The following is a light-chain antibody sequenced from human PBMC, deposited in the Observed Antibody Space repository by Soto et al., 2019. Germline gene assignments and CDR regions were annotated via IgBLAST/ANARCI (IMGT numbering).Light chain of an antibody. V-gene: IGLV1-44*01. CDR3: AAWDDSLNGPV. Sequence: QSVLTQPPSASGTPGQRVTISCSGSSSNIGSDTVKWYQQLPGTAPKLLIYTNHQRPSGVPDRFSGSKSGTSASLAISGLQSEDEADYYCAAWDDSLNGPVFGGRTKLTVL. CDR2: TNH. CDR1: SSNIGSDT. J-gene: IGLJ2*01.